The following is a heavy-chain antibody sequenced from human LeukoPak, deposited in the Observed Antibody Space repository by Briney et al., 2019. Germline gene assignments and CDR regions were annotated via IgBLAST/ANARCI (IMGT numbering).Heavy chain of an antibody. CDR1: GFTFTNYA. CDR2: ISKSGDIT. J-gene: IGHJ4*02. D-gene: IGHD2-21*02. CDR3: AAKRNAGDYY. Sequence: PGGSLRLSCAASGFTFTNYAMTWVRQAPGKGLEWISGISKSGDITFYADSVRGRFTISRDNSRNTLYLQMNSLRADDTAVYYCAAKRNAGDYYWGQGTLITVSS. V-gene: IGHV3-23*01.